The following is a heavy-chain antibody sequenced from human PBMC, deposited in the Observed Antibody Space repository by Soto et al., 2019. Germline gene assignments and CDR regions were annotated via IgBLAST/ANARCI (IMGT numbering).Heavy chain of an antibody. CDR1: GFTFSSYA. Sequence: EVQLLESGGGLVQPGGSLRLSCAASGFTFSSYAMSWVRQAPGKGLEWVSAISGSGRSTYYADSVKGRFTISRVNSKNTMYLQRNSLRAEDTAAYYCAQQQKDSSNWSNLNYWGQGTLATVSS. CDR2: ISGSGRST. V-gene: IGHV3-23*01. J-gene: IGHJ4*02. CDR3: AQQQKDSSNWSNLNY. D-gene: IGHD6-13*01.